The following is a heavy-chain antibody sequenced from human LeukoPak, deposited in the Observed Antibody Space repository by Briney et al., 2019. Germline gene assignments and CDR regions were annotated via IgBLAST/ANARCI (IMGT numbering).Heavy chain of an antibody. CDR1: GFTFSTYW. CDR2: INSDGSST. J-gene: IGHJ4*02. CDR3: ARGYSGTYRVDY. D-gene: IGHD1-26*01. V-gene: IGHV3-74*01. Sequence: PGGSLRLSCVASGFTFSTYWMHWVRQAPGKGLVWVSRINSDGSSTTYADSVKGRFTISRDNAKNTLYLQMNSLRGEDTAVYFCARGYSGTYRVDYWGQGTLVTVSS.